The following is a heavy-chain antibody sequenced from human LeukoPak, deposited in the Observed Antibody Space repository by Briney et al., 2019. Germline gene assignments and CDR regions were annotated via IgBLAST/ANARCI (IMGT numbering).Heavy chain of an antibody. V-gene: IGHV3-11*01. Sequence: GGSLRLSCAASGFTFSDYYMSWIRQAPGKGLEWVSYISSSGSTIYYADSVKGRFTISRDNAKNSLYLQMNSLRAEDTAVYYCAKYGTYSSGWYDGDYFDYWGQGTLVTVSS. J-gene: IGHJ4*02. CDR3: AKYGTYSSGWYDGDYFDY. D-gene: IGHD6-19*01. CDR2: ISSSGSTI. CDR1: GFTFSDYY.